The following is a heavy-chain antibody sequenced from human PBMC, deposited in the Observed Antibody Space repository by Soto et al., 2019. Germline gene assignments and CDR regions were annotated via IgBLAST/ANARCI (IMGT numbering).Heavy chain of an antibody. V-gene: IGHV4-31*03. J-gene: IGHJ5*02. Sequence: QVQLQESGPGLVKPSQTLSLTCTVSGGSISSGDYYWSWIRQHPGKGLEWIGYIYYSGSTYYNPSLKRRVTISVATYKNQFSLKLSSVTAADTAVYYCARWWSGSRQGFDPWGQGTLVTVSS. D-gene: IGHD3-3*01. CDR3: ARWWSGSRQGFDP. CDR1: GGSISSGDYY. CDR2: IYYSGST.